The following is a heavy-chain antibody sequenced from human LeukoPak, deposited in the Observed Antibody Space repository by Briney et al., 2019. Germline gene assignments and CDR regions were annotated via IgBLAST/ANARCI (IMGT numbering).Heavy chain of an antibody. D-gene: IGHD6-13*01. V-gene: IGHV3-30*04. Sequence: GGSLRLSCAASGFTFSSYAMHWVRQAPGKGLEWVAVISYDGSNKYYADSVKGRFTISRDNSKNTLYLQMNSLRAEDTAVYYCARDGQLVPYYMDVWGKGTTVTVSS. CDR1: GFTFSSYA. CDR3: ARDGQLVPYYMDV. CDR2: ISYDGSNK. J-gene: IGHJ6*03.